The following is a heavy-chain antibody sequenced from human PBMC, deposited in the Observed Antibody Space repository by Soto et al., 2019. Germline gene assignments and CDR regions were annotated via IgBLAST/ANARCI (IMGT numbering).Heavy chain of an antibody. D-gene: IGHD3-10*01. J-gene: IGHJ4*02. CDR2: INPNSGNI. CDR3: ARGRASGSYYLLDY. CDR1: GDTFTTYD. Sequence: GASVKVSCKAPGDTFTTYDIKWVRQATGHGLEWMGWINPNSGNIGYAQRFQGRVTMTRDTAIWTAYMEVSSLRSDDTAVYYCARGRASGSYYLLDYWGQGTLVTVSS. V-gene: IGHV1-8*01.